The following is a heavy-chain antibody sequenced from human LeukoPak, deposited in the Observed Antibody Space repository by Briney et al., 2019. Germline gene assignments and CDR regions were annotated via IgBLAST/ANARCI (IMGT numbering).Heavy chain of an antibody. CDR3: ARDVVVTSSPDAFDI. CDR1: GDSVTSGGYY. Sequence: PSETLSLTCAVSGDSVTSGGYYWTWIRHHPGKGLEWIGYISNRGTTSYNPSLKSRVSISVDTSDNQFSLRLTSVTAADTAVYYCARDVVVTSSPDAFDIWGQGTMVTVSS. V-gene: IGHV4-31*11. CDR2: ISNRGTT. J-gene: IGHJ3*02. D-gene: IGHD2-21*02.